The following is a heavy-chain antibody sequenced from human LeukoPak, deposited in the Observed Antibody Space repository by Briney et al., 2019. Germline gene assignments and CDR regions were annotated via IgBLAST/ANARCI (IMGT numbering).Heavy chain of an antibody. V-gene: IGHV3-48*02. Sequence: GGPLRLSCAASGFTFSSYGMNWVRQAPGKGLEWVSYIGTSGSTIYYADSVKGRFTVSRDNARNSLYLQMNSLRDEDTAVYYCARHDFGGNSGDYWGQGTLVTVSS. CDR3: ARHDFGGNSGDY. J-gene: IGHJ4*02. CDR2: IGTSGSTI. D-gene: IGHD4-23*01. CDR1: GFTFSSYG.